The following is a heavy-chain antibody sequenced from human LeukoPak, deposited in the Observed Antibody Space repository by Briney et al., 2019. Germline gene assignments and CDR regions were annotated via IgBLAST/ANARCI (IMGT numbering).Heavy chain of an antibody. Sequence: ASVKVSCKASGYTFTSYYMHWVRQAPGQRLEWMGIINPSGGSTSYAQKFQGRVTMTRDTSTSTVYMELSSLRSEDTAVYYCARDSGYCSSTSCYTGWYFDLWGRGTLVTVSS. J-gene: IGHJ2*01. CDR1: GYTFTSYY. CDR3: ARDSGYCSSTSCYTGWYFDL. V-gene: IGHV1-46*01. CDR2: INPSGGST. D-gene: IGHD2-2*02.